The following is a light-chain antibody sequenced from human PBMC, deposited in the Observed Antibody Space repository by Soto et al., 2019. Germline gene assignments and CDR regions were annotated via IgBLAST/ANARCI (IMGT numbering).Light chain of an antibody. CDR2: GAS. CDR1: QGVTTN. Sequence: EKVMTQSPGTLSVSPGERATLSCRAGQGVTTNFAWYQQKSGQSPRLLIYGASTRATGIPARFSGSGSGTEFTLTISSLQSEDFAVYYCQQYNNWPPVTFGQGTRLEIK. V-gene: IGKV3-15*01. CDR3: QQYNNWPPVT. J-gene: IGKJ5*01.